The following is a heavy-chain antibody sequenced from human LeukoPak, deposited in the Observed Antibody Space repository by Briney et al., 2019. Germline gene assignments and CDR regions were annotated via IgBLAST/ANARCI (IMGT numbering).Heavy chain of an antibody. V-gene: IGHV7-4-1*02. CDR3: ARAASLDY. CDR1: GYTFTSYA. J-gene: IGHJ4*02. Sequence: ASVKVSCKASGYTFTSYAMDWVRQAPGQGLEWMGWINTNTGKPTYAQGFTGRFVFSLDSSVSTAYLQINSLNAEGTAVYYCARAASLDYWGQGTLVTVSS. CDR2: INTNTGKP. D-gene: IGHD2-2*01.